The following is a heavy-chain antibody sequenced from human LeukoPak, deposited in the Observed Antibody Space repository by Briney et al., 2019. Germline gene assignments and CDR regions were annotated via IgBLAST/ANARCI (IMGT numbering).Heavy chain of an antibody. CDR3: ARLYYHDSSGYPYFDY. Sequence: SETLSLTCTVSGGSISSDYWSWIRQSPGKGLEWIGYIHYSGSTSYNPFLTSRVTISVDTSKNQFSLKLSSVTAADTAVYYCARLYYHDSSGYPYFDYWGQGTLVTVSS. CDR1: GGSISSDY. V-gene: IGHV4-59*01. D-gene: IGHD3-22*01. CDR2: IHYSGST. J-gene: IGHJ4*02.